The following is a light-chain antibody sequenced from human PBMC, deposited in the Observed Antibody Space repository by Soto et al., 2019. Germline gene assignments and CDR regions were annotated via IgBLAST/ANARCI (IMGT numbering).Light chain of an antibody. J-gene: IGKJ1*01. Sequence: DIQLTQSPSTLSASVGDRVTITCRASQSVGSWLAWYQQRPGKAPRLLIYDASSLDRGVPARFSGSGSGTEFTLTVSSLQPDDFATYYCQQYDDYSWKTFGQGTKV. CDR2: DAS. V-gene: IGKV1-5*01. CDR3: QQYDDYSWKT. CDR1: QSVGSW.